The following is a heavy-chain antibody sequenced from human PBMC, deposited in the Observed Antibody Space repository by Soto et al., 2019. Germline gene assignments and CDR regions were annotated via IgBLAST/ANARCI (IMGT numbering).Heavy chain of an antibody. D-gene: IGHD4-17*01. Sequence: SETLSLTCSVSGASTSSSSYYWGWIRQPPGKGLEWIGNINYSGSTYYNPSLKSRVTISVDTSKSQFSLNLSSVTAADTAVYYCARTYYGGPGYWGQGTLVTVSS. J-gene: IGHJ4*02. CDR1: GASTSSSSYY. V-gene: IGHV4-39*01. CDR3: ARTYYGGPGY. CDR2: INYSGST.